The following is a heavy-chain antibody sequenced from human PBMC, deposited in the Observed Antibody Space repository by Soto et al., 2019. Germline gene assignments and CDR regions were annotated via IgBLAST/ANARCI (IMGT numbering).Heavy chain of an antibody. Sequence: SETLSLTCTVSGGSISSSSYYWGWIRQPPGKGLEWIGSIYYSGSTYYNPSLKSRVTISVDTSKNQFSLKLSSVTAADTAVYYCARQGDGYNYDYYGMDVWGQGXTVTVSS. CDR2: IYYSGST. D-gene: IGHD5-12*01. J-gene: IGHJ6*02. V-gene: IGHV4-39*01. CDR3: ARQGDGYNYDYYGMDV. CDR1: GGSISSSSYY.